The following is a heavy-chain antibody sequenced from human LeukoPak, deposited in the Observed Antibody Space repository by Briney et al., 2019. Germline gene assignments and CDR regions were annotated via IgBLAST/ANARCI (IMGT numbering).Heavy chain of an antibody. Sequence: GSSVKASCKASGGTFSSYAISWVRQAPGQGLEWMGGIIPIFGTANYAQKFQGRVTITADESTSTAYMELSSLRSEDTAVYYCARDRSTTYYYGSGSYLAFDYWGQGTLVTVSS. CDR1: GGTFSSYA. CDR2: IIPIFGTA. V-gene: IGHV1-69*01. D-gene: IGHD3-10*01. J-gene: IGHJ4*02. CDR3: ARDRSTTYYYGSGSYLAFDY.